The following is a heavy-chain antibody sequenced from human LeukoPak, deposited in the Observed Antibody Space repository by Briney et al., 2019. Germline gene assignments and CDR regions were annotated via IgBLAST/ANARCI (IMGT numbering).Heavy chain of an antibody. CDR1: GFTFSSYG. V-gene: IGHV3-30*03. J-gene: IGHJ6*02. D-gene: IGHD3-10*01. Sequence: GGSLRLSCAASGFTFSSYGMHWVRQAPGKGLEWVAVISYDGSNKYYADSVKGRFTISRDNSKNTLYLQMNSLRAEDTAVYYCARDRGSPLYYYYYGMDVWGQGTTVTVSS. CDR2: ISYDGSNK. CDR3: ARDRGSPLYYYYYGMDV.